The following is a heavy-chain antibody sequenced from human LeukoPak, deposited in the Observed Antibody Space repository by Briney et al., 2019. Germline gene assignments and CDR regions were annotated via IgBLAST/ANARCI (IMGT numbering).Heavy chain of an antibody. D-gene: IGHD2-2*01. CDR1: GGSISSGSYY. CDR3: ATSPPVVPAAITAFDI. V-gene: IGHV4-61*02. J-gene: IGHJ3*02. Sequence: SETLSLTCTVSGGSISSGSYYWSWIRQPAGKGLEWIGRIYTSGSTPDYSPSLKSRVTMSIDTSKNQFSLQLSSVTAADTAVYYCATSPPVVPAAITAFDIWGQGTMVTVSS. CDR2: IYTSGS.